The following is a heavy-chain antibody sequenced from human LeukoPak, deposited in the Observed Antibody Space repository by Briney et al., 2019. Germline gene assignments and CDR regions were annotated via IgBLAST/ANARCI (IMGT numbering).Heavy chain of an antibody. CDR1: GGSISSSSYY. Sequence: SETLSLTCAVSGGSISSSSYYWGWIRQPPGKGLEWIGSIYYSGSTYYNPSLKSRVTISVDTSKNQFSLKLSSVTAADTAVYYCASLRERSYYARGFDYWGQGTLVTVSS. D-gene: IGHD4-11*01. J-gene: IGHJ4*02. CDR3: ASLRERSYYARGFDY. CDR2: IYYSGST. V-gene: IGHV4-39*01.